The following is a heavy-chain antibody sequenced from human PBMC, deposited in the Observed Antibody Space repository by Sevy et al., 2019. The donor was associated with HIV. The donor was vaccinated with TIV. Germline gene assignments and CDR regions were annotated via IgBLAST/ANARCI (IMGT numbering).Heavy chain of an antibody. Sequence: GGSLRLSCAASGFTFSSYGMHWVRQAPGKGLEWLAVISYDGSNKYYADSVKGRFTISRDNSKNTLYLQMNSLRAEDTAVYYCAKDRTLKRSSGWYYFDYWGQGTLVTVSS. V-gene: IGHV3-30*18. D-gene: IGHD6-19*01. CDR2: ISYDGSNK. J-gene: IGHJ4*02. CDR3: AKDRTLKRSSGWYYFDY. CDR1: GFTFSSYG.